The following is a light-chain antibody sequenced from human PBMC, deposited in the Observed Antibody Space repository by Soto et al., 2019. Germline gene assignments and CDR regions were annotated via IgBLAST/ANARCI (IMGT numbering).Light chain of an antibody. CDR1: SGHSSYA. V-gene: IGLV4-69*01. J-gene: IGLJ2*01. CDR3: QTGGTGIL. CDR2: LNSDGSH. Sequence: QPVLTQSPSASASLGDSVKLTCTLSSGHSSYAIAWHQQQPEKGPRYLMKLNSDGSHSKGDGIPDRFSGSSSGAERYLTISSLQSEDEADYYCQTGGTGILFGGGTKLTVL.